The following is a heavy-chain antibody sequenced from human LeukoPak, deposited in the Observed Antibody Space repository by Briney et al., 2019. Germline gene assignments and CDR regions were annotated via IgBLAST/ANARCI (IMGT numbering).Heavy chain of an antibody. CDR1: GFTFRYYW. J-gene: IGHJ6*04. CDR3: ARDTRQIGDTAGV. V-gene: IGHV3-7*01. Sequence: GGSLRLSCAVSGFTFRYYWMSWVRQAPGKGLEWVANIKEDGSEKYYVDSVKGRFTISRDNAKRSLYLQMNSLRAEDTAVYYCARDTRQIGDTAGVWGKGTTVTVSS. CDR2: IKEDGSEK. D-gene: IGHD5-18*01.